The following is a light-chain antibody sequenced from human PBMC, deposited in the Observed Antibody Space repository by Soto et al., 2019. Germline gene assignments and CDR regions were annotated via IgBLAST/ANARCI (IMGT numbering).Light chain of an antibody. CDR1: QSISSY. Sequence: RSLFYRSGSGGARVTSTCRARQSISSYLNWYQQKPGKAPKFLIYAASSLQSGVPSRFSGSGSGTDFTLTISSLQPEDFATYYCQQSYRTPLTFGPGTKVDN. CDR2: AAS. CDR3: QQSYRTPLT. J-gene: IGKJ3*01. V-gene: IGKV1-39*01.